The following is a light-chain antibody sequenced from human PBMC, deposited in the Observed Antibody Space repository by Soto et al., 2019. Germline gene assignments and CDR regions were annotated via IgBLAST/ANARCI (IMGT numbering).Light chain of an antibody. V-gene: IGKV1-9*01. J-gene: IGKJ5*01. CDR2: VAS. Sequence: DIQLTQSPSFLSASVGDRVTITCRASQDISNYLAWYQQKPGKAPNLLIYVASTLQSGVPSRFSGSGSGTECTLTISSLQPEDLATYYCQQLFSFPPTFGQGTRLEIK. CDR1: QDISNY. CDR3: QQLFSFPPT.